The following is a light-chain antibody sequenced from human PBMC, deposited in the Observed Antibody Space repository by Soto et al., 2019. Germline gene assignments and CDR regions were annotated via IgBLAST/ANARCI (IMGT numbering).Light chain of an antibody. CDR3: SSYTSRSTLV. CDR1: SSDVGGYNF. Sequence: ALTQPASVSGSPGQSITISCTGTSSDVGGYNFVSWYQHHPGKAPKLMIYEVSNRPSGVSHRFSGSKSGNTASLTISGLQAEDEADYSCSSYTSRSTLVFGTGTKVPS. V-gene: IGLV2-14*01. CDR2: EVS. J-gene: IGLJ1*01.